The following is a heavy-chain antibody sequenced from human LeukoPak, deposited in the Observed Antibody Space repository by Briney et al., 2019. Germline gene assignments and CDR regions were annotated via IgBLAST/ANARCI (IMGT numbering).Heavy chain of an antibody. J-gene: IGHJ4*02. D-gene: IGHD2-15*01. V-gene: IGHV3-23*01. CDR3: AKAPVTTCRGAFCYPFDY. Sequence: GGSLRLSCTASGLTFSNFWMNWVRQAPGKGLEWVSAISDTGNTYHADSVKGRFTISRDSSKNTLFLQMNRLRPEDAAVYYCAKAPVTTCRGAFCYPFDYWGLGTLVTVSS. CDR1: GLTFSNFW. CDR2: ISDTGNT.